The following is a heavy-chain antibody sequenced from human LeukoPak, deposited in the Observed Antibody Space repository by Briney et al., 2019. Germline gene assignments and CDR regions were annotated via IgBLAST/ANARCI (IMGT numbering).Heavy chain of an antibody. Sequence: KPSETLSLTCAVYGGSFSGYYWSWIRQPPGKGLEWIGEINHSGSTNYNPSLKSRVTISVDTSKNQFSLKLSSVTAADTAVYYCARVSHYSGHEDYYYYMDVWGKGTTVTISS. V-gene: IGHV4-34*01. J-gene: IGHJ6*03. D-gene: IGHD5-12*01. CDR2: INHSGST. CDR3: ARVSHYSGHEDYYYYMDV. CDR1: GGSFSGYY.